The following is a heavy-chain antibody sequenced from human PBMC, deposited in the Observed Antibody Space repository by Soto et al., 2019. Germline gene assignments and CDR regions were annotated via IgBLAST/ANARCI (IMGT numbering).Heavy chain of an antibody. Sequence: SVKVSCKASGFTFTSSAMQWVRQARGQRLEWIGWIVVGSGSTNYAQKFQERVTITRDMSTSTAYMELSSLRSEDTAVYYCAADPLWFGYYGMDVWGQGTTVTVSS. J-gene: IGHJ6*02. D-gene: IGHD3-10*01. CDR3: AADPLWFGYYGMDV. CDR2: IVVGSGST. CDR1: GFTFTSSA. V-gene: IGHV1-58*02.